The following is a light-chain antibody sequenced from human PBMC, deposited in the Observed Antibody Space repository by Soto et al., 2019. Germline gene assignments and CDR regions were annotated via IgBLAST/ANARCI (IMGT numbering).Light chain of an antibody. CDR1: SSNIGSNT. Sequence: QSVLTQPPSASGTPGQRVTISCSGSSSNIGSNTVNWYQQLPGTAPKLLIYSNNQQPSGVPDRFSGSKSGTSASLAISGLQSEDEADYYCAAWDDSLNGRWVFGGGTQLTVL. CDR2: SNN. CDR3: AAWDDSLNGRWV. V-gene: IGLV1-44*01. J-gene: IGLJ3*02.